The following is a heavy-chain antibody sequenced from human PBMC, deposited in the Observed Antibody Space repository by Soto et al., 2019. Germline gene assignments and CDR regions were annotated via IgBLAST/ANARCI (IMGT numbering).Heavy chain of an antibody. Sequence: GGSLRLSCAASGFTISSNYMSWVRQAPGKGLEWVSVIYSGGSTYYADSVKGRFTISRDNSKNTLYLQMNSLRAEDTAVYYCARDLPYYDSSGYYDYWGQGTLVTVSS. CDR2: IYSGGST. D-gene: IGHD3-22*01. V-gene: IGHV3-53*01. CDR3: ARDLPYYDSSGYYDY. J-gene: IGHJ4*02. CDR1: GFTISSNY.